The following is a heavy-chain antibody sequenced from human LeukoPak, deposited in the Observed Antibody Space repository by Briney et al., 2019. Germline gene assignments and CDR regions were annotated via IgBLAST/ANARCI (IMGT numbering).Heavy chain of an antibody. CDR2: IYSGGST. CDR3: ARDSAAGTSWIGYYYYGMDV. D-gene: IGHD6-13*01. CDR1: GFTISSNY. V-gene: IGHV3-66*01. J-gene: IGHJ6*02. Sequence: GGSLRLSCAASGFTISSNYMSWVRQAPGKGLEWVSVIYSGGSTYYADSVKGRFTISRDNSKNTLYLQMNSLRAEDTAVYYCARDSAAGTSWIGYYYYGMDVWGQGTTVTVSS.